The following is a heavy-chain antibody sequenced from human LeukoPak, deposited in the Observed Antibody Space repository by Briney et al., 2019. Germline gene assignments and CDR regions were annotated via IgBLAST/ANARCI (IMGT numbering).Heavy chain of an antibody. J-gene: IGHJ4*02. CDR2: ISSSGSTI. CDR1: GFTLSSYE. V-gene: IGHV3-48*03. CDR3: ASGAAAGRLDY. Sequence: GSLRLSCAASGFTLSSYEMNWVRQAPGKGLEWVSYISSSGSTIYYADSVKGRFTISRDNAKNSLYLQMNSLRAEDTAVYYCASGAAAGRLDYWGQGTLVTVSS. D-gene: IGHD6-13*01.